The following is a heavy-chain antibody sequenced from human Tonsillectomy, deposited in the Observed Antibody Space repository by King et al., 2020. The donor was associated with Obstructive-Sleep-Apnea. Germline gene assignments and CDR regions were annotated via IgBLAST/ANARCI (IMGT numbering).Heavy chain of an antibody. CDR3: ARNLWAAGVTYGMDV. D-gene: IGHD6-13*01. J-gene: IGHJ6*02. V-gene: IGHV1-46*01. CDR2: VNPSGGRT. CDR1: GYTFTSYY. Sequence: VQLVESGTEVREPGASVKLSCKASGYTFTSYYIHWVRQAPGQGLEWLGRVNPSGGRTGYAQKFQGRVTITRDTSTSTVHMELTSLRFEDSAVYYCARNLWAAGVTYGMDVWGQGTTVTVSS.